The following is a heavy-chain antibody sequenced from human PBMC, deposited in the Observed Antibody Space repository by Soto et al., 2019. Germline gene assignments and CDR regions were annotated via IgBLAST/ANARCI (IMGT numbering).Heavy chain of an antibody. CDR3: ARDLRGSSSWHYYYYYYGMDV. V-gene: IGHV3-7*03. CDR1: GFTFSSYW. CDR2: IKQDGSEK. Sequence: PGGSLRLSCAASGFTFSSYWMSWVRQAPGKGLEWVANIKQDGSEKYYVDSVKGRFTISRDNAKNSLYLQMNSLRAEDTAVYYCARDLRGSSSWHYYYYYYGMDVWGQGTTVTVSS. J-gene: IGHJ6*02. D-gene: IGHD6-13*01.